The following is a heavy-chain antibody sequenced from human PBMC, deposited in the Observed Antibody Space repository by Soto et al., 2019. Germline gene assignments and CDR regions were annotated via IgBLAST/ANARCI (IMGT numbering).Heavy chain of an antibody. CDR1: GFSFSDYY. V-gene: IGHV3-11*01. J-gene: IGHJ4*02. Sequence: QVQLVESGGGLVKTRGSLRLSCVASGFSFSDYYMSWVRQAPGKGLEWISYISGSSSNIYYAESVKGRFTISRDNAENSVFLQMNNLRAEDTARYYCAKMTSSGWDHPVFHWGQGTLVTVSS. CDR2: ISGSSSNI. CDR3: AKMTSSGWDHPVFH. D-gene: IGHD6-19*01.